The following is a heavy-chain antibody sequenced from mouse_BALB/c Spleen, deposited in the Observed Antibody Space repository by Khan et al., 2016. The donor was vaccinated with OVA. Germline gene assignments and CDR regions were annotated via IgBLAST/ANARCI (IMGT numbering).Heavy chain of an antibody. CDR1: GYTFTSYW. J-gene: IGHJ2*01. CDR2: TNPTNGRT. CDR3: ARIKKIVATYFDY. V-gene: IGHV1S81*02. D-gene: IGHD1-1*01. Sequence: VQLQQPGAEPVKAGASVKMSCKASGYTFTSYWMHWVKQRLGQGLEWFAETNPTNGRTYYNEKFKSKATLTVDKSSSTAYMLLSGPTFEDSAVYYCARIKKIVATYFDYWGQGNTLTVSS.